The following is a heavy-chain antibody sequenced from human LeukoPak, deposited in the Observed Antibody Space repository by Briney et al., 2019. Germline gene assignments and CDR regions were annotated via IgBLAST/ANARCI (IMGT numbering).Heavy chain of an antibody. CDR3: ARDWLAGVPFDAFDL. CDR1: GFTFSNHW. J-gene: IGHJ3*01. CDR2: IKQDGSVK. Sequence: GESLRLSCAASGFTFSNHWMTWVRQAPGKGLEWVANIKQDGSVKYYMDSVKGRFTISRDNAKNSLYLHMNSLTAEDTAIYYCARDWLAGVPFDAFDLWGQGTMVTVSS. V-gene: IGHV3-7*01. D-gene: IGHD3-10*01.